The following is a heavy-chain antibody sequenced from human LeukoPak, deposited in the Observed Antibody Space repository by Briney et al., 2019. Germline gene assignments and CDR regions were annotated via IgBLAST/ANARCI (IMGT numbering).Heavy chain of an antibody. CDR1: GGTFSSYA. Sequence: SVKVSCKASGGTFSSYAISWVRQAPGQGLEWMGRIIPIFGTANYAQKFQGRVTITTDESTSTAYMELSSLRSEDTAVYYCAREDCHYDSSGYCENWGQGTLVTVSS. D-gene: IGHD3-22*01. CDR3: AREDCHYDSSGYCEN. V-gene: IGHV1-69*05. J-gene: IGHJ4*02. CDR2: IIPIFGTA.